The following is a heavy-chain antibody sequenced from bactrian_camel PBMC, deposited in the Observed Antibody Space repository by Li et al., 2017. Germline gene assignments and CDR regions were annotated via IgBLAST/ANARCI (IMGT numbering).Heavy chain of an antibody. D-gene: IGHD2*01. V-gene: IGHV3S55*01. CDR1: GYTRSDNC. CDR2: ICPGSRT. Sequence: HVQLVESGGGSVQAGGALRLSCAAYGYTRSDNCMAWFRQRPGNGREGVASICPGSRTSYGEFVEGRFTISRDNAKRTLYLQMNNLKPEDTAMYYCVADCELRYGHFDFDIGSRGQGTQVTVS. J-gene: IGHJ4*01. CDR3: VADCELRYGHFDFDIGS.